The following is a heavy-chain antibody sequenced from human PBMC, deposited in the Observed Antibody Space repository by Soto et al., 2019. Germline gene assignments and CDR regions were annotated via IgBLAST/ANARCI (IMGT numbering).Heavy chain of an antibody. V-gene: IGHV3-30*18. CDR1: GFTFSSYG. J-gene: IGHJ4*02. D-gene: IGHD3-10*01. Sequence: QVQLVESGGGVVQPGRSLRLSCAASGFTFSSYGMHWVRQAPGKGLEWVAVISYDGSNKYYADSVKGRFTISRDNSKNTPYLQMNSLRAEDTAVYYCAKNGVLWFGEETGYFDYWGQGTLVTVSS. CDR3: AKNGVLWFGEETGYFDY. CDR2: ISYDGSNK.